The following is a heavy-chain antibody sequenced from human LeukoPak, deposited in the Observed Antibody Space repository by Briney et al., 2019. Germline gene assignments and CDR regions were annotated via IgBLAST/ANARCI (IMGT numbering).Heavy chain of an antibody. CDR3: ARRDHYYYYMDV. CDR2: IYHRGST. Sequence: KSSETLSLTCAVSGYSISSGYYWGWIRQPPGKGLEWIGTIYHRGSTHYNPSHKSRVTISVDTSKNQFSLKLSSVTAADTAVYYCARRDHYYYYMDVWGTGTTVTVSS. CDR1: GYSISSGYY. V-gene: IGHV4-38-2*01. J-gene: IGHJ6*03.